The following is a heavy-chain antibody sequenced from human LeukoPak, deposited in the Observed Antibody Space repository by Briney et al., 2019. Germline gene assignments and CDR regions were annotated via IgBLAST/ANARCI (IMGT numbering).Heavy chain of an antibody. J-gene: IGHJ4*02. CDR2: IYSGGST. CDR1: GFTVSSNY. D-gene: IGHD2-15*01. V-gene: IGHV3-66*01. Sequence: GGSLRLSCAAFGFTVSSNYMSWVRQAPGKGLEWVSVIYSGGSTYYADSVKGRFTISRDNSKNTLYLQMNSLRAEDTAVYYCAREGGSGYFDYWGQGTLVTVSS. CDR3: AREGGSGYFDY.